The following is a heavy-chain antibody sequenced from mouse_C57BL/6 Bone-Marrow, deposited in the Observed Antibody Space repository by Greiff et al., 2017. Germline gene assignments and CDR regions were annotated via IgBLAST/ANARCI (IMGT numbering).Heavy chain of an antibody. D-gene: IGHD4-1*02. J-gene: IGHJ2*01. V-gene: IGHV14-4*01. Sequence: EVQLQQSGAELVRPGASVKLSCTASGFNIKDDYMHWVKQRPEQGLEWIGWIDPANGDTEYASQFQGKATITAATSSNTAYLQFSSLASEDTAVYDCTPTGCYFDDWGQGTTLTVSS. CDR1: GFNIKDDY. CDR2: IDPANGDT. CDR3: TPTGCYFDD.